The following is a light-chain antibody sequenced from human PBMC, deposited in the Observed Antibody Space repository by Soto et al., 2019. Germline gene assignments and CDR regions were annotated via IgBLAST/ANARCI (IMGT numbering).Light chain of an antibody. CDR2: GAS. Sequence: EIVLTQSPGPLSLSPGERATLSCRASQSVSSSSLAWYQQNPGQAPRLLIYGASSRATGIPDRFSGSRSGTDFTLTISRLEPEDFAVYFCQQYGSSPQTFGQGTKVEIK. CDR1: QSVSSSS. V-gene: IGKV3-20*01. CDR3: QQYGSSPQT. J-gene: IGKJ1*01.